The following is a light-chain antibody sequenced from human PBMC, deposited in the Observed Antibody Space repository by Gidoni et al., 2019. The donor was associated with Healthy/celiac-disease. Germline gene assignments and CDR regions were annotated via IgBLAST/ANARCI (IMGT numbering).Light chain of an antibody. J-gene: IGKJ5*01. Sequence: DIQMTQSPSSLSASVGDRVTITCQASQDISNYLNWYQQKQGKAPKLLIYDASNLETGVPSRFSGSGSGTDFTFTSSSLQPEDIATYYCQQYDNLSITFGQGTRLEIK. CDR1: QDISNY. V-gene: IGKV1-33*01. CDR3: QQYDNLSIT. CDR2: DAS.